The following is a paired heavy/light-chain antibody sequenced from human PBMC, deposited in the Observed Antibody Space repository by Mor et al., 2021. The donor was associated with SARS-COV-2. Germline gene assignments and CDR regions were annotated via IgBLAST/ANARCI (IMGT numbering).Light chain of an antibody. CDR3: QQYGSSLGFT. CDR2: GAS. Sequence: EIVLTQSPGTLSLSPGERATLSCRASQSVSSSHLAWYQQKPGQAPRLLIYGASSRATGIPDRFSGSGSGTDFTLTISRLDPEDFAVYFCQQYGSSLGFTFGQGTKLEIK. V-gene: IGKV3-20*01. J-gene: IGKJ2*01. CDR1: QSVSSSH.
Heavy chain of an antibody. CDR3: ARDYYADPEAYLDL. CDR2: FSNSGRRI. V-gene: IGHV3-11*01. Sequence: QVQLVESGGGLVEPGGSLRLSCAASGFTFSDYYMSWIRQAPGKGLEWVSYFSNSGRRISYADSVKGRFTISRDNAKNSLYLQMNSLRAEDTAIYYCARDYYADPEAYLDLWGRGTLVTVSS. D-gene: IGHD3-10*01. CDR1: GFTFSDYY. J-gene: IGHJ2*01.